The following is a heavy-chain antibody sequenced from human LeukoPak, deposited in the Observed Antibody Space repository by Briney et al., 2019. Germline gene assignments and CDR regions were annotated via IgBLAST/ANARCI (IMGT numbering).Heavy chain of an antibody. CDR3: ARSYYYDSSGYYGY. CDR2: IYPGNSDT. D-gene: IGHD3-22*01. J-gene: IGHJ4*02. Sequence: GESLEISCKGSGYSFSNYWIGWVRQMPGKGLEWMGIIYPGNSDTRYSPSFQGQVTISADKSITTAYLQWSSLKASDTAMYYCARSYYYDSSGYYGYWGQGTLVTVSS. V-gene: IGHV5-51*01. CDR1: GYSFSNYW.